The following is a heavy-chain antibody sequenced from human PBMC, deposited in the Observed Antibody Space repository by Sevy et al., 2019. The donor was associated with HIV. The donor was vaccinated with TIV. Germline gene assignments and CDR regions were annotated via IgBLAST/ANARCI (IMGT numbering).Heavy chain of an antibody. V-gene: IGHV3-13*01. CDR3: AREGSVRFLEWLFPYGMDV. Sequence: GGSLRLSCAASGFTFSSCDMHWVRQATGKGLEWVSAIGTAGDTYYPGSVKGRFTISRENAKNSLYLQMNSLRAGDTAVYYCAREGSVRFLEWLFPYGMDVWGQGTTVTVSS. CDR2: IGTAGDT. D-gene: IGHD3-3*01. CDR1: GFTFSSCD. J-gene: IGHJ6*02.